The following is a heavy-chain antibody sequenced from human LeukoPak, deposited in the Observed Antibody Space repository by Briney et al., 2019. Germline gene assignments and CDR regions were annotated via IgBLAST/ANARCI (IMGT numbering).Heavy chain of an antibody. Sequence: SETLSLTCTVSGGSISSYYWGWIRQPPGKGLEWIGYIYYSGSINYNPSLKSRVTISVDTSKNQFSLKLSSVTAADTAVYYCARGPWGSSYYWGQGTLVTVSS. CDR2: IYYSGSI. CDR1: GGSISSYY. D-gene: IGHD6-13*01. V-gene: IGHV4-59*01. CDR3: ARGPWGSSYY. J-gene: IGHJ4*02.